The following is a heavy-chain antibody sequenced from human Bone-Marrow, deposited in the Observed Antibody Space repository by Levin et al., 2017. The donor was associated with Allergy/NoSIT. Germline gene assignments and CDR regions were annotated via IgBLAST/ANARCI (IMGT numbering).Heavy chain of an antibody. CDR2: IQYDESDK. Sequence: PGGSLRLSCEASGFTFSNFGMHWVRQAPGKGLEWVAFIQYDESDKDYVESVKGRFTISRDNSNNTLYLRMSSLRVEDTAVYYCARDSYGMDVWGQGTTVIVSS. V-gene: IGHV3-30*02. J-gene: IGHJ6*02. CDR1: GFTFSNFG. CDR3: ARDSYGMDV.